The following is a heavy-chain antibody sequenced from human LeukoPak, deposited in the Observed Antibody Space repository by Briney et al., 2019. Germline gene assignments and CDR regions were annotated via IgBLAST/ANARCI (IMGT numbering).Heavy chain of an antibody. CDR1: GFTFSNYN. J-gene: IGHJ4*02. Sequence: PGGSLRLSCAASGFTFSNYNMNCVRQPPGKGLQWLSYISSSSNIIYYADSVKGRFTISRDNAKNSLFLQMNSLRAEDTAVYYCARDFAREFTIDYWGQGTLVTVSS. D-gene: IGHD3-10*01. CDR2: ISSSSNII. V-gene: IGHV3-48*01. CDR3: ARDFAREFTIDY.